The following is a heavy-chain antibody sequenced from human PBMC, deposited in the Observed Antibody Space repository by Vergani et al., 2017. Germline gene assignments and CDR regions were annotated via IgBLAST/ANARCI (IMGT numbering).Heavy chain of an antibody. V-gene: IGHV4-59*01. CDR1: GGSISSYY. CDR3: ARVMIRDIVVVPAAFHAFDI. J-gene: IGHJ3*02. D-gene: IGHD2-2*01. CDR2: IYYSGST. Sequence: QVQLQESGPGLVKPSETLSLTCTVSGGSISSYYWSWIRQPPGKGLEWFGYIYYSGSTNYNPSLKSRVTISVDTSKNQFSLKLSSVTAADTAVYYCARVMIRDIVVVPAAFHAFDIWGQGTMVTVSS.